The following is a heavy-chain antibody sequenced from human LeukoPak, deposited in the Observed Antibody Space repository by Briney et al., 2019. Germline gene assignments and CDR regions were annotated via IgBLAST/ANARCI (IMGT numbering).Heavy chain of an antibody. Sequence: GGSLRLSCAASGFTFSSYSMNWVRQAPGKGLEWVSSISSSNSYIYNADSVKGRFTISRDNAKNSLYLQMNSLRAEDTAVYYCATADYDILTGASEDWFDPWGQGTLVTVSS. CDR2: ISSSNSYI. CDR3: ATADYDILTGASEDWFDP. D-gene: IGHD3-9*01. CDR1: GFTFSSYS. J-gene: IGHJ5*02. V-gene: IGHV3-21*01.